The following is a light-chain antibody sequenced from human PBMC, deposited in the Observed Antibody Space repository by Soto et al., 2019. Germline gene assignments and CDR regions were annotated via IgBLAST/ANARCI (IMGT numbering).Light chain of an antibody. Sequence: EIVLTQSPATLSLSPGETATLSCRASQSVSSNLAWYQQKPGQAPRFLIYGASTRATGIPARFSGSGSGTEFTLTISSLQSEDFAVYYCQQYDNWPLTFGGGTKVDIK. CDR3: QQYDNWPLT. CDR2: GAS. V-gene: IGKV3-15*01. J-gene: IGKJ4*01. CDR1: QSVSSN.